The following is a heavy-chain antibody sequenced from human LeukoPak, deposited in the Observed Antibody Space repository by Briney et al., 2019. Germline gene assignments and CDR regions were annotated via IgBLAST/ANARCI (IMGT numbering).Heavy chain of an antibody. CDR2: IYYSGST. J-gene: IGHJ5*02. Sequence: PSETLSLTCTVSGGSISSYYWSWIRQPPGKGLEWIGYIYYSGSTNYNPSLKSRVTISVDTSKNQFSLKLSSVTAADTAVYYCARDQRYTTGWFDPWGQGTLVTVSS. CDR3: ARDQRYTTGWFDP. D-gene: IGHD4-11*01. V-gene: IGHV4-59*01. CDR1: GGSISSYY.